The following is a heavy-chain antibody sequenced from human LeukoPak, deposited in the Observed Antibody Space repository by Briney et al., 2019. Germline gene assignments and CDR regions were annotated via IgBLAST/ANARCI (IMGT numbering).Heavy chain of an antibody. CDR3: ARGANIAVAGTPYYYYYYMDV. D-gene: IGHD6-19*01. CDR2: INHSGST. CDR1: GGSFSGYY. J-gene: IGHJ6*03. V-gene: IGHV4-34*01. Sequence: SETLSLTCAVYGGSFSGYYWSWIRQPPGKGLEWIVEINHSGSTNYNPSLKSRVTISVDTSKNQFSLKLSSVTAADTAVYYCARGANIAVAGTPYYYYYYMDVWGKGTTVTVSS.